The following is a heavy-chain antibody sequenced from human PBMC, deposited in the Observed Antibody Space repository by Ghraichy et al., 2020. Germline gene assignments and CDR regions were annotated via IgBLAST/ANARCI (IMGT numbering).Heavy chain of an antibody. CDR3: ARHIFPRYGSGSYYNSRWAFDI. CDR1: GYSFTSYW. V-gene: IGHV5-51*01. J-gene: IGHJ3*02. D-gene: IGHD3-10*01. Sequence: GESLNISCKGSGYSFTSYWIGWVRQMPGKGLEWMGIIYPGDSDTRYSPSFQGQVTISADKSISTAYLQWSSLKASDTAMYYCARHIFPRYGSGSYYNSRWAFDIWGQGTMVTVSS. CDR2: IYPGDSDT.